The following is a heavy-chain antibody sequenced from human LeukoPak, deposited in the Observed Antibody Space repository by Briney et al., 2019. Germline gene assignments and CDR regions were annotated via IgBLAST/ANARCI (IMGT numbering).Heavy chain of an antibody. Sequence: GASVKVSCKASGYTFTSYYMHWVRQAPGQGLEGVGIINPSGCSTSYAQKFQGRVTMTRDMFTSTVYMELSSLRSEDTAVYYCARDYRRDRIRWFDPWGQGTLVTVPS. CDR3: ARDYRRDRIRWFDP. CDR1: GYTFTSYY. V-gene: IGHV1-46*01. CDR2: INPSGCST. D-gene: IGHD3-16*02. J-gene: IGHJ5*02.